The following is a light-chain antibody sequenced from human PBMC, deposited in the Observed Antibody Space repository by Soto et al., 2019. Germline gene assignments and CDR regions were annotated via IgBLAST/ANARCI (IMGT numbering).Light chain of an antibody. CDR3: QSYDSSLSGWV. CDR2: GNS. CDR1: SSNIGAGYN. J-gene: IGLJ3*02. V-gene: IGLV1-40*01. Sequence: QSVLTQSSSVSGAPGQRVTISCTGSSSNIGAGYNVHWYQQFPGTAPKLLIYGNSNRPSGVPDRFSGSKSGTSASLVITGXXXXXXXXXYCQSYDSSLSGWVFGGGTKLTV.